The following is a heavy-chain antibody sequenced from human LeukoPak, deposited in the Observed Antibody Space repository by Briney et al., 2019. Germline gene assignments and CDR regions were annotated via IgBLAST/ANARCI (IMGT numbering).Heavy chain of an antibody. V-gene: IGHV1-8*01. D-gene: IGHD3-10*01. CDR2: MNPNSGNT. CDR3: ARAFYSGSYH. J-gene: IGHJ5*02. Sequence: ASVKVSCKASGYTFTSYDINGVRQASGQGLEWMGWMNPNSGNTGYAQKFQGRVTLTSNTSISTGSMELSSLRAEDTAVYYCARAFYSGSYHWGQGTLVTVSS. CDR1: GYTFTSYD.